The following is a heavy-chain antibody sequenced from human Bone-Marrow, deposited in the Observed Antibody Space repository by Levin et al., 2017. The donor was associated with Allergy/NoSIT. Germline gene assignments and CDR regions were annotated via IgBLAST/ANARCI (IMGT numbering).Heavy chain of an antibody. Sequence: PGGSLRLSCEASGFSFRDYEMTWIRQAPGKGLEWISYINENSETRYYADSVKGRFTISRDNAKNSLYLQMNSLRAEDTAVYYCASGPISDYWGRGAQVSVSS. CDR3: ASGPISDY. V-gene: IGHV3-48*03. CDR2: INENSETR. CDR1: GFSFRDYE. J-gene: IGHJ4*02. D-gene: IGHD3-3*01.